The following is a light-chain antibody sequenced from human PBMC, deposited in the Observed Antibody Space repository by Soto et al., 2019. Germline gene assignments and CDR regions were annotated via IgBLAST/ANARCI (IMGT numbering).Light chain of an antibody. J-gene: IGKJ2*01. Sequence: DIQMTQSPSSLSASVGDRVTITCRASQSISSYLNWYQQKPGKAPKFLIYVASTLQSGVPSRFSGMGSGTDFPLTITSLQPEDFATYCCQQSYRSPDTFGQGTKLEIK. CDR1: QSISSY. V-gene: IGKV1-39*01. CDR3: QQSYRSPDT. CDR2: VAS.